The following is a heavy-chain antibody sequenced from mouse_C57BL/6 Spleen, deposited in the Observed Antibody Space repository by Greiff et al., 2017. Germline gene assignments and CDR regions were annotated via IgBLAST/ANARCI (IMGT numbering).Heavy chain of an antibody. CDR1: GYSITSGYY. Sequence: ESGPGLVKPSQSLSLPCSVTGYSITSGYYWNWIRQFPGNKLEWMGYISYDGSNNYNPSLKNRISITRDTSKNQFFLKLNAVTTEDTATYYCARADNYGYFDVWGTGTTVTVSS. D-gene: IGHD3-2*01. J-gene: IGHJ1*03. V-gene: IGHV3-6*01. CDR3: ARADNYGYFDV. CDR2: ISYDGSN.